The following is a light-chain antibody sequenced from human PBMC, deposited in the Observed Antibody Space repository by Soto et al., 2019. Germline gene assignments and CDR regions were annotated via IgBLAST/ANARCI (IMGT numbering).Light chain of an antibody. CDR2: EVT. Sequence: QSVLTQPASVSGSPGQSITISCTGTSIDIGPYDYVSWYQQHPGKAPKLMIYEVTNRPSGVSHRFSGSKSGSTASLTISGLQAEDEDDYYCSSYTRNTALVFGPGTKVTVL. CDR3: SSYTRNTALV. V-gene: IGLV2-14*01. J-gene: IGLJ1*01. CDR1: SIDIGPYDY.